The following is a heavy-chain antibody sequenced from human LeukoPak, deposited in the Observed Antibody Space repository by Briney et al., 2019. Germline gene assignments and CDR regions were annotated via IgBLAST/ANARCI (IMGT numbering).Heavy chain of an antibody. J-gene: IGHJ4*02. D-gene: IGHD1-26*01. CDR2: IYYSGST. Sequence: SETLSLTCTVSGGSISSYYWSWIRQPPGKGLEWIGYIYYSGSTNYNPSLKSRVTISVDTSKNQFSLKLSSVTAADTAVYYCARRVRSYSGSYSLDYWGQGTLVTVSS. V-gene: IGHV4-59*12. CDR1: GGSISSYY. CDR3: ARRVRSYSGSYSLDY.